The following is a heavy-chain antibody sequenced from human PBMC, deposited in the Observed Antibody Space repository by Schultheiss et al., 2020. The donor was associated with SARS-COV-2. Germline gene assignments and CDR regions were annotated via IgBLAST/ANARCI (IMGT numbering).Heavy chain of an antibody. CDR3: AKDRFVSGSGSESDY. Sequence: GGSLRLSCAASGFTVSSNDMSWVRQAPGKGLEWVSAISGSGGSTYYADSVKGRFTISRDNSKNTLYLQMNSLRAEDTAVYYCAKDRFVSGSGSESDYWGQGTLVTVSS. D-gene: IGHD3-10*01. J-gene: IGHJ4*02. V-gene: IGHV3-23*01. CDR1: GFTVSSND. CDR2: ISGSGGST.